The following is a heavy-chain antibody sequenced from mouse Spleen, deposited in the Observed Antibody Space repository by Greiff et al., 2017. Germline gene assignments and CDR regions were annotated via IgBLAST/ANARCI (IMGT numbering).Heavy chain of an antibody. Sequence: EVKVVESGGGLVKPGGSLKLSCAASGFTFSSYAMSWVRQTPEKRLEWVATISSGGSYTYYPDSVKGRFTISRDNAKNTLYLQMSSLRSEDTAMYYCARQTDDYLFAYWGQGTLVTVSA. D-gene: IGHD2-4*01. CDR1: GFTFSSYA. CDR3: ARQTDDYLFAY. CDR2: ISSGGSYT. V-gene: IGHV5-9-3*01. J-gene: IGHJ3*01.